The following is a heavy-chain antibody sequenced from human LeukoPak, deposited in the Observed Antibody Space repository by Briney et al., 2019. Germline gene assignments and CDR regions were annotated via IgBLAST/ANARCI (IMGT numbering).Heavy chain of an antibody. CDR3: ARGGVGVTTVTIMYYFDY. Sequence: SETLSLTCAVYGGSFSGYYWSWIRQPPGKGLEWIGEINHSGSTNYNPSLKSRVTISVDTSKNQFSLKLSSVTAADTAVYYCARGGVGVTTVTIMYYFDYWGQGTLVTVSS. J-gene: IGHJ4*02. CDR1: GGSFSGYY. CDR2: INHSGST. V-gene: IGHV4-34*01. D-gene: IGHD4-17*01.